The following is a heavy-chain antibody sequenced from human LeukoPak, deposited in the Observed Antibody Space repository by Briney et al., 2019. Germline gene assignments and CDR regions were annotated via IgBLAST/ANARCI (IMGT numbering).Heavy chain of an antibody. CDR1: GYTFTSYG. Sequence: ASVKVSCKASGYTFTSYGISWVRQAPGQGLEWMGWISAYNGNTNYAQKLQGRVTMTTDTSTSTAYMELRSLGSDDTAVYYCARDRGFHDDSSGTFDYWGQGTLVTVSS. V-gene: IGHV1-18*01. J-gene: IGHJ4*02. CDR2: ISAYNGNT. CDR3: ARDRGFHDDSSGTFDY. D-gene: IGHD3-22*01.